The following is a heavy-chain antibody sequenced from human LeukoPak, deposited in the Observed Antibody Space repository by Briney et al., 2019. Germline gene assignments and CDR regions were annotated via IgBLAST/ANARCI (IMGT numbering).Heavy chain of an antibody. D-gene: IGHD2-2*02. CDR1: GGTFSSYA. CDR2: IIPILGIA. V-gene: IGHV1-69*04. J-gene: IGHJ6*02. CDR3: ARAGYCSSTSCYTGRYYYYGMDV. Sequence: SVKVSCKASGGTFSSYAISWVRQAPGQGLEWMGRIIPILGIANYAQKFQGRVTITADKSTSTAYMELSSLRSDDTAVYYCARAGYCSSTSCYTGRYYYYGMDVWGQGTTVTVSS.